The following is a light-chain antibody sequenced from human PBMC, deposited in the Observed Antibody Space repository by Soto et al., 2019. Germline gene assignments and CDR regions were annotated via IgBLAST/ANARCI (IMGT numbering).Light chain of an antibody. CDR1: SSNIGAGYD. V-gene: IGLV1-40*01. Sequence: QLVLTQPPSVSGAPGQRVTISCTGSSSNIGAGYDVHWYQQLPGTAPKLLIYHNSNRSSGVPDRFSGSKSGTSASLAITGLQAEDEADYYCQSYDTSLSGYVVFGGGTKVTVL. J-gene: IGLJ2*01. CDR2: HNS. CDR3: QSYDTSLSGYVV.